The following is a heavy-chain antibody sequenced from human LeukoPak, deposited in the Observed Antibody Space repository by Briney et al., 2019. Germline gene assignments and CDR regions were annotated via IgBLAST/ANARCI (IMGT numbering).Heavy chain of an antibody. CDR1: GFTFSSYA. CDR3: ARDKGPAAIDY. CDR2: ISYDGGNK. Sequence: GRSLRLSCAASGFTFSSYAMHWVRQAPGKGLEWVAVISYDGGNKYYADSVKGRFTISRDNSKNTLYLQMNSLRAEDTAVYYCARDKGPAAIDYWGQGTLVTVSS. J-gene: IGHJ4*02. D-gene: IGHD2-2*01. V-gene: IGHV3-30-3*01.